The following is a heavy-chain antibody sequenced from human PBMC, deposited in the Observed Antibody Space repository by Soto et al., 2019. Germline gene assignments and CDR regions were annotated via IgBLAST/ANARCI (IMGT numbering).Heavy chain of an antibody. Sequence: QLQLQESGSGLVKPSQTLSLTSAVSGGSISSGGYSWSWIRQPPGKGLEWIGYIYHSGSTYYNPSLKSRFTVAGHRSSDQFSQTLSCVTAAHSAVYSCARVASPWFQGGLVTVSS. J-gene: IGHJ5*02. CDR2: IYHSGST. CDR1: GGSISSGGYS. CDR3: ARVASP. V-gene: IGHV4-30-2*01.